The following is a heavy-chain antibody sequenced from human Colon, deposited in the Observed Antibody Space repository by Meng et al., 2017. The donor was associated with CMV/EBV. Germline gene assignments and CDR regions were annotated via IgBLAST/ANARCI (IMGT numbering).Heavy chain of an antibody. Sequence: VEAGGVLVQPGGSLSLSRAALRFIFNNYGWPWVRQAPGKGLEWVSSISTSGAATFYADSVKGRFTISRDNSRDTVYLQMSSLRAEDTAVYYCATFTGTLDPFHYWGQGTLVTVSS. V-gene: IGHV3-23*04. J-gene: IGHJ4*02. CDR1: RFIFNNYG. CDR2: ISTSGAAT. CDR3: ATFTGTLDPFHY. D-gene: IGHD1-1*01.